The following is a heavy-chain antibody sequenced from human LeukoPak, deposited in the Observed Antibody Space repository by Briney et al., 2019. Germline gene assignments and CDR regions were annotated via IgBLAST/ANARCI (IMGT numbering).Heavy chain of an antibody. CDR1: GGSFSGYY. V-gene: IGHV4-34*01. CDR3: ARAGYYDILTGWSYYYYMDV. CDR2: INHSGST. D-gene: IGHD3-9*01. Sequence: PSETLSLTCAVYGGSFSGYYWSWIRQPPGKGLEWIGEINHSGSTNYNPSLKSRVTISVDTSKNQFSLKLSSVTAADTAVYYCARAGYYDILTGWSYYYYMDVWGKGTTVTISS. J-gene: IGHJ6*03.